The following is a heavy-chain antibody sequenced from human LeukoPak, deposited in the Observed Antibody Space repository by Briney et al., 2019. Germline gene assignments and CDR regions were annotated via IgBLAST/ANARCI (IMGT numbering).Heavy chain of an antibody. CDR2: ISPNSGGT. J-gene: IGHJ5*02. D-gene: IGHD2-2*01. CDR3: ATSQYCSSTSCGNT. CDR1: GYTFTGYY. Sequence: GASVKVSCKASGYTFTGYYMHWVRQAPGQGLEWMGWISPNSGGTNYAQKFQGRVTMTRDTSISTAYMELSRLRSDDTAVYYCATSQYCSSTSCGNTWGQGTLVTVSS. V-gene: IGHV1-2*02.